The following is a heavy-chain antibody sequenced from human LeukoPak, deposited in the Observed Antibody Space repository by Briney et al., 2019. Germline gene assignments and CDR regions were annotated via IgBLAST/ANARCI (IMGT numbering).Heavy chain of an antibody. CDR1: GGSISSGSYY. Sequence: SETLFLTCTVSGGSISSGSYYWSWIRQPPGKGLEWIGYIYYSGSTNYNPSLKSRVTISVDTSKNQFSLKLSSVTAADTAVYYCARGGYYDSSRFTYYFDYWGQGTLVTVSS. CDR2: IYYSGST. CDR3: ARGGYYDSSRFTYYFDY. V-gene: IGHV4-61*01. D-gene: IGHD3-22*01. J-gene: IGHJ4*02.